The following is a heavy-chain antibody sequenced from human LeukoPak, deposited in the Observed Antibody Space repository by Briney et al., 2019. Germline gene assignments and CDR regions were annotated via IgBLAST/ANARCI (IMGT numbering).Heavy chain of an antibody. CDR2: TSYDGSNK. J-gene: IGHJ4*02. D-gene: IGHD1-1*01. CDR3: ARAPRTGATHFDY. CDR1: GFTFSSYN. Sequence: GGSLRLSCAASGFTFSSYNMHWVRQAPGKGLEWVALTSYDGSNKYYADSVEGRFTISRDSSKNTMYLQMNSLRAEDTAVYYCARAPRTGATHFDYWGQGTLVTVSS. V-gene: IGHV3-30*01.